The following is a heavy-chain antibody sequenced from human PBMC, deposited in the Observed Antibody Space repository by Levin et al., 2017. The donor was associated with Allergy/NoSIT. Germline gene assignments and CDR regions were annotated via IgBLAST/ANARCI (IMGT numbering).Heavy chain of an antibody. Sequence: GESLKISCAASGFTFSNAWMSWVRQAPGKGLEWVGRIKSKTDGGTTDYAAPVKGRFTISRDDSKNTLYLQMNSLKTEDTAVYYCTTGLITMVQGGRDWGQGTLVTVSS. D-gene: IGHD3-10*01. J-gene: IGHJ4*02. V-gene: IGHV3-15*01. CDR3: TTGLITMVQGGRD. CDR1: GFTFSNAW. CDR2: IKSKTDGGTT.